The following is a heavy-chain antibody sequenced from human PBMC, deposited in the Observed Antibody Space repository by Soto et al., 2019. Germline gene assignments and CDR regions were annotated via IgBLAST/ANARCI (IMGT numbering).Heavy chain of an antibody. CDR2: ITGSGGST. Sequence: EVQLLESGGGLVQPGGSLRLSCAASGFTFSSYAMSWVRQAPGKGLEWVSGITGSGGSTYYADSVKGRVTMSRDNSKNTLFLQMNSLRAEDTAVYYCAKHSGGWYASYYYMDVWGKGTTVTVSS. V-gene: IGHV3-23*01. CDR1: GFTFSSYA. D-gene: IGHD6-19*01. J-gene: IGHJ6*03. CDR3: AKHSGGWYASYYYMDV.